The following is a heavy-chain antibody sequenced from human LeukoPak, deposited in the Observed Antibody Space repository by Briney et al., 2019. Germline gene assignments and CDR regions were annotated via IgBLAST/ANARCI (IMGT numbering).Heavy chain of an antibody. V-gene: IGHV4-39*01. D-gene: IGHD3-22*01. CDR1: GGSISSSSYY. CDR2: IYYSGST. J-gene: IGHJ4*02. Sequence: SETLSLTCTVSGGSISSSSYYWGWIRQPPGKGREWIGSIYYSGSTYYNPSPKSRVTITVDTSKNQFSLKLRSVTAADTAVYYCARHGRSSYYYDSSGIHWGQGTLVTVSS. CDR3: ARHGRSSYYYDSSGIH.